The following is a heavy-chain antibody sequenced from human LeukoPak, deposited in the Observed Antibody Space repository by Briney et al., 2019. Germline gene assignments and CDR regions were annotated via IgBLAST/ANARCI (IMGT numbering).Heavy chain of an antibody. CDR2: ISAYNGNT. J-gene: IGHJ4*02. CDR1: GYTFPSYG. Sequence: ASVKVSCKASGYTFPSYGISWVRQAPGQGLEWMGWISAYNGNTNYAQKLQGRVTMTTDTSTSTAYMELRSLRSDDTAVYYCARTTMGYDSSGYYSHFDYWGQGTLVTVSS. V-gene: IGHV1-18*01. CDR3: ARTTMGYDSSGYYSHFDY. D-gene: IGHD3-22*01.